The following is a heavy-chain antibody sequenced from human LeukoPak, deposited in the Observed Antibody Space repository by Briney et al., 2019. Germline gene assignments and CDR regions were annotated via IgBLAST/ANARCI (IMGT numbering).Heavy chain of an antibody. V-gene: IGHV4-61*10. CDR3: AREAPAQGFDL. CDR1: GGSISSGSYY. Sequence: SETLSLTCTVSGGSISSGSYYWSWIRQPAGKGLEWIGRIYYSGSTNYNPSLKSRVTISVDTSKNQFSLKLSSVTAADTAVYYCAREAPAQGFDLWGRGTLVTVSS. CDR2: IYYSGST. J-gene: IGHJ2*01.